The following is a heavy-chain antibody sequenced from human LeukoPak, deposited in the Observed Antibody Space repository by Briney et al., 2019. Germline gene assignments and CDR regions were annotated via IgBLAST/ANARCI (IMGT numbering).Heavy chain of an antibody. J-gene: IGHJ5*02. D-gene: IGHD6-6*01. CDR1: GFTFSSYS. CDR2: ISSGGINT. V-gene: IGHV3-21*01. CDR3: ARAGGSSTFNWFDR. Sequence: GGSLRLACAASGFTFSSYSMNWVRQAPGKGPEWVSFISSGGINTDYADSVQGRFTISRDNAENSLFLQMNSLPADDTAVYYCARAGGSSTFNWFDRWGQGTLVAVSS.